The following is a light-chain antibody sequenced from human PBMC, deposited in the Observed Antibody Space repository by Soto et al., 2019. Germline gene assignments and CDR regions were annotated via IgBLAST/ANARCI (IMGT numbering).Light chain of an antibody. CDR2: DVS. CDR1: SSDIGASYY. V-gene: IGLV2-14*01. Sequence: QSVLTQPASVSGSPGQSITISCTGTSSDIGASYYVSWYQQNPGKAPKLLIYDVSNRPSGVSNRFSGSKSGNTASLTISGLQTEDEADYYCSSFVTGSALVVFGGGTKLTVL. J-gene: IGLJ2*01. CDR3: SSFVTGSALVV.